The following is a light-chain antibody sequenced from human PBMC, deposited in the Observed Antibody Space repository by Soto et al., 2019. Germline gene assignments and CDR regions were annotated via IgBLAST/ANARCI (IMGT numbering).Light chain of an antibody. CDR2: GAS. Sequence: EIVMTQSPATLSVSPGERATLSCRASQSVSSNLAWYQQKPGQPPRLLMYGASSRATGIPDRFSGSGSGTDFTLSITRLQPEDCAVYYCQQYGSSPWTSGQGTKVDIK. CDR1: QSVSSN. CDR3: QQYGSSPWT. V-gene: IGKV3-20*01. J-gene: IGKJ1*01.